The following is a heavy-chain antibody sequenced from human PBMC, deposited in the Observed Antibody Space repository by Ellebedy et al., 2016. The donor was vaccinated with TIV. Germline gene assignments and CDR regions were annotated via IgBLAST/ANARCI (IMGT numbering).Heavy chain of an antibody. J-gene: IGHJ4*02. V-gene: IGHV3-21*01. CDR2: ISSSGSFI. D-gene: IGHD5-12*01. CDR1: GFTFSTYG. Sequence: GESLKISXAASGFTFSTYGMNWVRQAPGKGLEWVSSISSSGSFIYYADSMKGRFTISRDNSKNTLYLEMNSLRAEDTAVYYCVRAPRGQYYFDYWGQGTLVTVSS. CDR3: VRAPRGQYYFDY.